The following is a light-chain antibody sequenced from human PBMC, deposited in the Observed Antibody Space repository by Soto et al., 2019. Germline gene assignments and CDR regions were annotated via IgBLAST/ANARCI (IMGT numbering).Light chain of an antibody. CDR3: HQYNTFPYS. Sequence: DIQMTQSPSTLSASIGDSVTLTCRASQIIARWLAWYQQKPGKAPNLVIYDATKLQSGVPSRFSATASGAEFTLTISGLQAEDFATYYCHQYNTFPYSFGQGTRLEI. J-gene: IGKJ2*03. CDR1: QIIARW. V-gene: IGKV1-5*01. CDR2: DAT.